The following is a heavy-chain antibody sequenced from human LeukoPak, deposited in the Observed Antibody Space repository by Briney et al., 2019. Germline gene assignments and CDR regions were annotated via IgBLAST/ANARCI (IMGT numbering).Heavy chain of an antibody. CDR3: ARFGGTSRARNYYSYYYMDV. CDR2: MNPNSGNT. D-gene: IGHD2-2*01. J-gene: IGHJ6*03. V-gene: IGHV1-8*01. Sequence: ASVKVSCKASGYTFTSYDINWVRQATGQGLEWMGWMNPNSGNTGYAQKFQGRVAMTRGTSISTAYMELSSLRSEDTAVYYCARFGGTSRARNYYSYYYMDVWGKGTTVTVSS. CDR1: GYTFTSYD.